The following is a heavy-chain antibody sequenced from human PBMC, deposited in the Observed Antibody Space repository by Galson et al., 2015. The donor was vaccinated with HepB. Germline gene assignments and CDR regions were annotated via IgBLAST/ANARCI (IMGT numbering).Heavy chain of an antibody. CDR3: ARGVGFYSYFLFDK. D-gene: IGHD4-11*01. V-gene: IGHV4-30-4*01. J-gene: IGHJ4*02. Sequence: TLSLTCTVSGDSISRGDYYWSWIRQSPGKGLEWIAYMFYGGRNDYTPSLKGRVSIFVDTSKNQFSLNLTSVTAADTAVYYCARGVGFYSYFLFDKWGQGALVIVSS. CDR1: GDSISRGDYY. CDR2: MFYGGRN.